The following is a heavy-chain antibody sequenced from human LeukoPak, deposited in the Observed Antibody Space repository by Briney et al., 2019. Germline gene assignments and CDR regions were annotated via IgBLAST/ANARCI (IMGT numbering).Heavy chain of an antibody. CDR3: AREVAVGATCDY. J-gene: IGHJ4*02. V-gene: IGHV3-30*04. Sequence: PGRSLRLSCAASGFTFSSYAMRWVRQAPGKGLEWVAVISYDGSNKYYADSVKGRFTISRDNSKNTLYLQMNSLRAEDTAVYYCAREVAVGATCDYWGQGTLVTGSS. CDR2: ISYDGSNK. D-gene: IGHD1-26*01. CDR1: GFTFSSYA.